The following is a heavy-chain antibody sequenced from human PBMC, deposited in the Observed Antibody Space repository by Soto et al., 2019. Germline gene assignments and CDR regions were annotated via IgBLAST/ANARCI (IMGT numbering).Heavy chain of an antibody. CDR2: IYYSGGT. V-gene: IGHV4-39*01. D-gene: IGHD2-2*02. CDR1: GGSISSSSYY. CDR3: ARHLIPAAIGWYNWFDP. Sequence: PXETPSLTCTVSGGSISSSSYYWGWIRQPPGKGLEWIGSIYYSGGTYYNPSLKSRVTISVDTSKNQFSLKLSSVTAADTAVYYCARHLIPAAIGWYNWFDPWGQGTLVTVSS. J-gene: IGHJ5*02.